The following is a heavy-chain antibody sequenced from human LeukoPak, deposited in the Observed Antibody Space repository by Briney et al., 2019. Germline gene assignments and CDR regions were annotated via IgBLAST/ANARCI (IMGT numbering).Heavy chain of an antibody. J-gene: IGHJ6*02. CDR2: ISASGGTT. CDR3: AAQRTVNQGPRHYYGMDV. D-gene: IGHD6-6*01. CDR1: GFTFSSYA. V-gene: IGHV3-23*01. Sequence: GGSLRLSCAASGFTFSSYAMTWVRQAPGEGLEWGSGISASGGTTYYADSVKGRLTISRDNSKNTLSLQMNSLRAEDTAVYYCAAQRTVNQGPRHYYGMDVWGQGTTVTVSS.